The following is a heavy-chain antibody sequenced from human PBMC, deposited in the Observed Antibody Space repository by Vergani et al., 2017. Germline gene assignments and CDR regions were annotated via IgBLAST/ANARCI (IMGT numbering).Heavy chain of an antibody. Sequence: QVQLVQSGAEVKKPGSSVKVSCKASGGTFSSYTISWVRQAPGQGLKWMGRIIPILGIANYAQKFQGRVTITADKSTSTAYMELSSLRSEDTAVYYCARDEEDYYYYGMDVWGQGTTVTVSS. V-gene: IGHV1-69*08. CDR2: IIPILGIA. J-gene: IGHJ6*02. CDR3: ARDEEDYYYYGMDV. CDR1: GGTFSSYT.